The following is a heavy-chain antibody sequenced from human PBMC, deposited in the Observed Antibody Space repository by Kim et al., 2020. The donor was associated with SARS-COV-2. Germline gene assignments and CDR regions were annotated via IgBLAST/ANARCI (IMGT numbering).Heavy chain of an antibody. V-gene: IGHV6-1*01. CDR2: N. CDR3: ARGRGGAYNY. Sequence: NDYAVSVKSRMTINPDPPKNQFSLQLNSVTPEDTALYYCARGRGGAYNYWGQGTLITVSS. D-gene: IGHD1-26*01. J-gene: IGHJ4*02.